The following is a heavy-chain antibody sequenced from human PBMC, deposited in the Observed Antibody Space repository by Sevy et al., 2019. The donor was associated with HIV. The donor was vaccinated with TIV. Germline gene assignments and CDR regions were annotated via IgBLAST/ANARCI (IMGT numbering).Heavy chain of an antibody. CDR3: ATLDFWSDHPFYGMDV. J-gene: IGHJ6*02. V-gene: IGHV1-24*01. D-gene: IGHD3-3*01. CDR2: FNPEDGKT. Sequence: ASVKVSCKVSGYTLTHLPMRWVRQTPGKGFDWMGGFNPEDGKTNYAQKFQARVTMTEDTSTDTAYMELSSLTSDDTAVYYCATLDFWSDHPFYGMDVWGQGTTVTVSS. CDR1: GYTLTHLP.